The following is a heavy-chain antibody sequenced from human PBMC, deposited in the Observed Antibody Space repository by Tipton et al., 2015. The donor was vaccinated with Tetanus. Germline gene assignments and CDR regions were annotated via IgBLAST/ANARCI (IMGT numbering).Heavy chain of an antibody. CDR2: IYHTGRT. J-gene: IGHJ6*02. CDR3: ARDHGITWGGMGYYYGMDV. V-gene: IGHV4-30-2*05. D-gene: IGHD3-16*01. CDR1: GALLTTGGYS. Sequence: TLSLTCNVSGALLTTGGYSWGWIRQPRGQGLEWLGDIYHTGRTYHNPCLKSRVTISVDTSKNQFSLRLSSVTAADTAVYYCARDHGITWGGMGYYYGMDVWGQGTTVTVSS.